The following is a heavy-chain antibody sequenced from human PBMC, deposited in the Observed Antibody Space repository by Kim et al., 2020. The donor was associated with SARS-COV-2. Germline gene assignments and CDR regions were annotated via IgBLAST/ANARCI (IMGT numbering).Heavy chain of an antibody. CDR2: ISGSGSNT. D-gene: IGHD6-13*01. CDR1: GFTFSTYA. V-gene: IGHV3-23*01. J-gene: IGHJ5*02. CDR3: AKLPGIASTGTRRWGLNWFDP. Sequence: GGSLRLSCAASGFTFSTYAMSWVRQAPGEGLEWVSAISGSGSNTYYADSVKGRFTISRDNSKNTLYLQMSSLRAEDTAVNFCAKLPGIASTGTRRWGLNWFDPWGQGTLVTVSS.